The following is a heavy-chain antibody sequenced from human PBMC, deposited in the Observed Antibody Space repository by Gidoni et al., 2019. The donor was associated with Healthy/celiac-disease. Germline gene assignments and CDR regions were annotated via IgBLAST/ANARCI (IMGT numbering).Heavy chain of an antibody. D-gene: IGHD3-3*01. J-gene: IGHJ6*02. CDR2: IYTSGST. V-gene: IGHV4-4*07. CDR3: ARLNDFWSGYSPNGMDV. CDR1: GCSISSYY. Sequence: QLQLPESGPGLVKPSETLSLTCTFSGCSISSYYWSWIRQPAGKGLEWIGRIYTSGSTNYNPSLKSRVTMSVDTSKNQFSLKLSSVTAADTAVYYCARLNDFWSGYSPNGMDVWGQGTTVTVSS.